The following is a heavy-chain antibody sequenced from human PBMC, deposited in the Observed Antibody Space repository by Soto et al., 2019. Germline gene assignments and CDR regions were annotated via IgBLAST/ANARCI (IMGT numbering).Heavy chain of an antibody. D-gene: IGHD4-17*01. CDR2: INHRGST. CDR1: GGSFRDYY. Sequence: QVQLQQWGAGLLKPSETLSLTCAVYGGSFRDYYWSWIRQSPGKGLEWIGEINHRGSTTYNPSLKSRVTMALDTSKNQFPPELRSVTPADTAVYYCARHGYGDFDYWGQGSLVTVSS. V-gene: IGHV4-34*02. J-gene: IGHJ4*02. CDR3: ARHGYGDFDY.